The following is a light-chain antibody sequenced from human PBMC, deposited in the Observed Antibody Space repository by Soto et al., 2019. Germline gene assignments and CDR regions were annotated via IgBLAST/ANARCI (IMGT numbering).Light chain of an antibody. CDR1: QSISLW. J-gene: IGKJ2*01. CDR3: QQYNSYPYT. CDR2: DAS. Sequence: DIQMTQSPSTLSASVGDRVTITCRASQSISLWLAWYQQKPGKAPKLLIYDASSLESGVPSMFSGSGSGTEFTLTISSLQPDDFATYYSQQYNSYPYTFGQGTKLEIK. V-gene: IGKV1-5*01.